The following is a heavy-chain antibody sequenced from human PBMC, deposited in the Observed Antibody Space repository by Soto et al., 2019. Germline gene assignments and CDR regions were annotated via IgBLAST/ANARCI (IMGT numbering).Heavy chain of an antibody. D-gene: IGHD3-10*01. Sequence: GGSLRLSCAASGFTFSSYGMHWVRQAPGKGLEWVAVIWYDGSNKYYADSVKGRFTISRDNSKNTLYLQMNSLRAEDTAVYYCARDPSKLLWFGELSFRFDPWGQGTLVTVSS. CDR3: ARDPSKLLWFGELSFRFDP. CDR2: IWYDGSNK. J-gene: IGHJ5*02. CDR1: GFTFSSYG. V-gene: IGHV3-33*01.